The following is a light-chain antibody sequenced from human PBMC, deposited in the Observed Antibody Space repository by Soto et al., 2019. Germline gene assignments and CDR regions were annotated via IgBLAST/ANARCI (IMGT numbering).Light chain of an antibody. CDR3: QQYGSSLS. J-gene: IGKJ5*01. CDR1: QSVKSSY. Sequence: QTVAPGGRPTLQCRASQSVKSSYLAWYQHKPGQAPGLLIYGTSSRATGIPDRFSGSGSGTDFTLTISRLEPEEFAVYSCQQYGSSLSFGQGTRLEIK. V-gene: IGKV3-20*01. CDR2: GTS.